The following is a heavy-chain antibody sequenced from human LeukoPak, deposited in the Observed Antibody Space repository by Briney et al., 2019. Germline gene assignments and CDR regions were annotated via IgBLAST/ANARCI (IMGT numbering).Heavy chain of an antibody. CDR2: ISGDGGGTT. CDR3: AKDMDLILLL. CDR1: GFTFDDYA. J-gene: IGHJ3*01. V-gene: IGHV3-43*02. Sequence: GGSLRLSCAASGFTFDDYAIYWVRQAPGKGLEWVCLISGDGGGTTYYADSVKGRFTISRDNSKNSLYLEMNSLRTEDTALYYCAKDMDLILLLWGQGTMVTVSS. D-gene: IGHD2/OR15-2a*01.